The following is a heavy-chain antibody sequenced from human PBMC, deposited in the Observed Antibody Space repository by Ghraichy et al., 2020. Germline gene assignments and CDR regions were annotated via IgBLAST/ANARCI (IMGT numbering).Heavy chain of an antibody. V-gene: IGHV1-18*01. Sequence: ASVKVSCKASGYTFTSYGISWVRQAPGQGLEWMGWISAYNGNTNYAQKLQGRVTMTTDTSTSTAYMELRSLRSDDTAVYYCARGHIYYDFWSGYTESDAFDIWGQGTMVTVSS. D-gene: IGHD3-3*01. J-gene: IGHJ3*02. CDR2: ISAYNGNT. CDR3: ARGHIYYDFWSGYTESDAFDI. CDR1: GYTFTSYG.